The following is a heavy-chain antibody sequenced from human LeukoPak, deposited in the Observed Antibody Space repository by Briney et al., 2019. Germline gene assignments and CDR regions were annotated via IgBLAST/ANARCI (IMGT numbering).Heavy chain of an antibody. CDR1: GFTFSSYG. CDR3: ARIAAAGTATPL. Sequence: TGGSLRLSCAASGFTFSSYGMYWVRQAPGKGLEWVAVISYDGSNKYYADSVKGRFTISRDNSKNTLYLQMNSLRAEDTAVYYCARIAAAGTATPLWGQGTLVTVSS. J-gene: IGHJ4*02. CDR2: ISYDGSNK. D-gene: IGHD6-13*01. V-gene: IGHV3-30*03.